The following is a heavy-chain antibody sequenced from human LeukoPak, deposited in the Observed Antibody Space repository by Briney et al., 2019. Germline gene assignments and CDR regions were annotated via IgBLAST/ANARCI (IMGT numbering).Heavy chain of an antibody. CDR1: GFTFDDYA. J-gene: IGHJ4*02. D-gene: IGHD3-16*01. Sequence: GGSLRLSCAASGFTFDDYAMHWVRQAPGKGLEWVSGISWNSGSIGYADSVKGRFTISRDNAKNSLYLQMNSLRAEDTAVYYCARVMGSYATDYWGQGTLVTVSS. V-gene: IGHV3-9*01. CDR3: ARVMGSYATDY. CDR2: ISWNSGSI.